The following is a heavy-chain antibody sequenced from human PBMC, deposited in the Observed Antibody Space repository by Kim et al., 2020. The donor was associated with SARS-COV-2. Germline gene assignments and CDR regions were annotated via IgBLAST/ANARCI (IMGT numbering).Heavy chain of an antibody. CDR2: INPNSGGT. D-gene: IGHD2-2*01. Sequence: ASVKVSCKASGYTFTGYYMHWVRQAPGQGLEWMGWINPNSGGTNYAQKFQGRVTMTRDTSISTAYMELSRLRSDDTAVYYCARESSSTSCYFDYWGQGTLVTVSS. J-gene: IGHJ4*02. V-gene: IGHV1-2*02. CDR1: GYTFTGYY. CDR3: ARESSSTSCYFDY.